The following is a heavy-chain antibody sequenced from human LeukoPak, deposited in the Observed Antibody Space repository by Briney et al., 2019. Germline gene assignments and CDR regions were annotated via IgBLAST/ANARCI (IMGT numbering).Heavy chain of an antibody. CDR2: INHSGST. J-gene: IGHJ4*02. D-gene: IGHD2-2*01. V-gene: IGHV4-34*01. CDR3: EDGIRDCSSTSCSYYFDY. Sequence: SETLSHTCTVYGGSTSGYYWSWIRQPPSKGLYLIGEINHSGSTNYNPSLKSRVTISVDTYKNQFSLKLSSVTAADSFFFQAEDGIRDCSSTSCSYYFDYWGQGTLVTVSS. CDR1: GGSTSGYY.